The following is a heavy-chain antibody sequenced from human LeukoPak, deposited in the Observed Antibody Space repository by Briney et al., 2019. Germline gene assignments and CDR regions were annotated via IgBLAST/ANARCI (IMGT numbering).Heavy chain of an antibody. Sequence: PGGSLRLSCAASGFTFSSHWMSWVRQAPAKGLEWVANIKQDGSEKDYLDSVKGGFTISRDNAKNSLYLQMNSLRAEDTAIYYCASRIAAAARFDYWGQGTLVTVSS. V-gene: IGHV3-7*05. CDR1: GFTFSSHW. D-gene: IGHD6-13*01. CDR3: ASRIAAAARFDY. CDR2: IKQDGSEK. J-gene: IGHJ4*02.